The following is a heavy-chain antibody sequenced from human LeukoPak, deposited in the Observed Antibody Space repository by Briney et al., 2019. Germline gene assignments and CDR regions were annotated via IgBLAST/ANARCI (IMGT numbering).Heavy chain of an antibody. CDR2: MNPNSGNT. CDR1: GYTFTSYD. CDR3: ARNYGDYPRSFDY. J-gene: IGHJ4*02. D-gene: IGHD4-17*01. V-gene: IGHV1-8*03. Sequence: ASVKVSCKASGYTFTSYDINWVRQATGQGLEWMGWMNPNSGNTGYAQKFQGRVTITRNTSISTAYMELRSLRPDDTAVYYCARNYGDYPRSFDYWGQGTLVTVSS.